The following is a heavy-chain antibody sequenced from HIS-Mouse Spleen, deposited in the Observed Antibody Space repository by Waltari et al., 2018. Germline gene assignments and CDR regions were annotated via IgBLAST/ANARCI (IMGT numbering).Heavy chain of an antibody. Sequence: QVQLQESGPGLVKPSETLSLTCTVSGGSISSYYWSWIRQPPGKGLEWIGYIYYSGSTNYNPSLKRRVTISVDTSKNQFSLKLSSVTAADTAVYYCAGHDSNFYYYYGMDVWGQGTTVTVSS. V-gene: IGHV4-59*08. CDR3: AGHDSNFYYYYGMDV. CDR1: GGSISSYY. J-gene: IGHJ6*02. CDR2: IYYSGST. D-gene: IGHD4-4*01.